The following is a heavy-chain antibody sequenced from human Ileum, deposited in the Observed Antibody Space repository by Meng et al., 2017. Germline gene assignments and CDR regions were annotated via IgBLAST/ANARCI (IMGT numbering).Heavy chain of an antibody. CDR2: TYYRSKWYS. D-gene: IGHD3-3*01. J-gene: IGHJ4*02. CDR1: GGSVSSNIAV. CDR3: ASGSGSLDY. V-gene: IGHV6-1*01. Sequence: QVQLQQSGPGLGKPSQTRALTCAVSGGSVSSNIAVWNWIRQSPLRGLEWLGRTYYRSKWYSEYAVSVKSRISITADTSKNQFSLQMNSVTPEDTAVYYCASGSGSLDYWGPGTLVTVSS.